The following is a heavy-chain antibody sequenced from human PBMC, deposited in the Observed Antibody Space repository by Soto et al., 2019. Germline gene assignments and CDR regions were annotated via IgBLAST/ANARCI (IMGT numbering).Heavy chain of an antibody. CDR1: GGSFSGYY. J-gene: IGHJ6*02. D-gene: IGHD6-13*01. CDR2: INHSGST. CDR3: ARGPYSSSGYLGGADYYYCMDV. V-gene: IGHV4-34*01. Sequence: SETLSLTCAVYGGSFSGYYWSWIRQPPGKGLEWIGEINHSGSTNYNPSLKSRVTISIDTSKNQFSLKLSSVTAADTAVYYCARGPYSSSGYLGGADYYYCMDVWGQGTTVTVS.